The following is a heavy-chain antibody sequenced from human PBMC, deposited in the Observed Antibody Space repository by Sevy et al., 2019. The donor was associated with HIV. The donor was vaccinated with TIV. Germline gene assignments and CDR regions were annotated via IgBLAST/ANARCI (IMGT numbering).Heavy chain of an antibody. D-gene: IGHD2-2*01. CDR3: ARTPVYCSSTSCYFLDY. CDR2: NNAYNGNT. V-gene: IGHV1-18*01. CDR1: GYTFTSYG. Sequence: ASVKVSCKASGYTFTSYGISWVRQAPGQGLEWMGWNNAYNGNTNYAQKLQGRVTMTTDTSTSTAYLGLRSLRSDDTALYYCARTPVYCSSTSCYFLDYWGQGTLVTVSS. J-gene: IGHJ4*02.